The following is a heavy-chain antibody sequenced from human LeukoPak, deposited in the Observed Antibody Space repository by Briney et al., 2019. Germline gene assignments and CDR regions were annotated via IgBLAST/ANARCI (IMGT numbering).Heavy chain of an antibody. J-gene: IGHJ3*02. CDR3: ARLMNREQRRIRYFDWSNAFDI. D-gene: IGHD3-9*01. Sequence: SETLSLACSVSGGSISSGSYYWAWIRQPPGKGLEWIASIHYNGNAFYNPSLKSRVTISVDTSKNQFSLKLSSVTAADTAVYYCARLMNREQRRIRYFDWSNAFDIWGQGTMVTVSS. V-gene: IGHV4-39*07. CDR1: GGSISSGSYY. CDR2: IHYNGNA.